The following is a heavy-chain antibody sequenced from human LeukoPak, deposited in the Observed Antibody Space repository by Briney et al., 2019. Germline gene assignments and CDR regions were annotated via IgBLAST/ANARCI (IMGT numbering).Heavy chain of an antibody. CDR1: GGSISSSYSY. V-gene: IGHV4-39*07. CDR3: ARGPPRYSSY. J-gene: IGHJ4*02. Sequence: PSETLSLTCTVSGGSISSSYSYWGWIRQPPGKGLEWIGNIYYSGSTYYNPSLKSRVTISVDTSKNQFSLNVRSVTAADTAVYYCARGPPRYSSYWGQGTLVTVSS. D-gene: IGHD5-18*01. CDR2: IYYSGST.